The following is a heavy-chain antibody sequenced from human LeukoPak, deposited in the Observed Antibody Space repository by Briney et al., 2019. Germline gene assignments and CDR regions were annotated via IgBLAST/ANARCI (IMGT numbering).Heavy chain of an antibody. V-gene: IGHV3-30*03. CDR1: GFTFSSYG. J-gene: IGHJ4*02. CDR3: ARGKGTSYLSSFDY. Sequence: GGSLRLSCAASGFTFSSYGMHWVRQAPGKGLEWVAVISYDGSNKYYADSVKGRFTISRDNSKNTLYLQMNSLRAADTAVYYCARGKGTSYLSSFDYWGQGTLVTVSS. D-gene: IGHD6-6*01. CDR2: ISYDGSNK.